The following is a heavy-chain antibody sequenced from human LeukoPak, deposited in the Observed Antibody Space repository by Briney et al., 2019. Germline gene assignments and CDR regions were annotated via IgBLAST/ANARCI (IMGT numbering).Heavy chain of an antibody. CDR2: ISGSGGST. Sequence: PGGSWRPSWAAPGFTFSSFAMGWVRQAQGKGLEWVSAISGSGGSTYYADSVKGRFTISRDNSKNTLYLQMNSLRAEDTAVYYCAKMADFDYWGQGTLVTVSS. CDR1: GFTFSSFA. D-gene: IGHD5-24*01. J-gene: IGHJ4*02. CDR3: AKMADFDY. V-gene: IGHV3-23*01.